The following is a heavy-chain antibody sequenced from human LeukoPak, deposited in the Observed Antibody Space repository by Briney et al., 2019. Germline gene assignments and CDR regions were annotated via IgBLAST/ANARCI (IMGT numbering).Heavy chain of an antibody. CDR1: GFSFSTNS. J-gene: IGHJ3*02. CDR3: AGDGVGVLPGDAFDI. D-gene: IGHD1-26*01. Sequence: GGSLRLSCAASGFSFSTNSMNWVRQAPGKGLEWISFINLDGTDIHYGESVKGRFTISRDNAKNSLYLQMHTLRAEDTAVYYCAGDGVGVLPGDAFDIWSQGTMVTVSS. CDR2: INLDGTDI. V-gene: IGHV3-21*05.